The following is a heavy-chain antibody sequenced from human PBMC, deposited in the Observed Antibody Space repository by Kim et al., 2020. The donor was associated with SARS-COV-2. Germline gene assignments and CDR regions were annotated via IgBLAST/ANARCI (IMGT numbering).Heavy chain of an antibody. CDR3: ARRGSGTSCYHDAFDI. J-gene: IGHJ3*02. CDR1: GGSISSGGYS. D-gene: IGHD2-2*01. Sequence: SETLSLTCAVSGGSISSGGYSWSWIRQPPGKGLEWIGYIYHSGSTYYNPSLKSRVTISVDRSKNQFSLQLSSVTAADTAVYYCARRGSGTSCYHDAFDIWGQGTMVTVSS. V-gene: IGHV4-30-2*01. CDR2: IYHSGST.